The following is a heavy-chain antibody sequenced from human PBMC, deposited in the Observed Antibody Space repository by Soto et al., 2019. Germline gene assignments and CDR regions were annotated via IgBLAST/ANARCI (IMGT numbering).Heavy chain of an antibody. D-gene: IGHD3-3*01. CDR3: ARGLRVNDY. CDR1: GGSFSGYY. J-gene: IGHJ4*02. CDR2: INHSGST. V-gene: IGHV4-34*01. Sequence: QVQLQQWGAGLLKPSETLSLTCAVYGGSFSGYYWSWIRQPPGKGLEWIGEINHSGSTNYNPSLKTRVTISVDTSKNQCSRKLSSVAAADTAVYYCARGLRVNDYWGQATLFTVSS.